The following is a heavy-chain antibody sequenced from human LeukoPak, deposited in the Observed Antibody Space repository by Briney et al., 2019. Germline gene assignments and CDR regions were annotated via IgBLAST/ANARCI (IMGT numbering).Heavy chain of an antibody. D-gene: IGHD3-9*01. CDR3: ARVEVYYDILTGYSNWFDP. CDR1: GYTFTSYA. Sequence: ASVKVSCKASGYTFTSYAMNWVRQAPGQGLEWMGWINTNTGNPTYAQGFTGWFVFSLDTSVSTAYLQISSLKAEDTAVYYCARVEVYYDILTGYSNWFDPWGQGTLVTVSS. CDR2: INTNTGNP. V-gene: IGHV7-4-1*02. J-gene: IGHJ5*02.